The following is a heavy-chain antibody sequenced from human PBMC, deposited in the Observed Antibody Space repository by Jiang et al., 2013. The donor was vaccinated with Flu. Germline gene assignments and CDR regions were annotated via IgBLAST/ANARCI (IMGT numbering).Heavy chain of an antibody. V-gene: IGHV1-69*04. J-gene: IGHJ5*02. CDR2: IIPILGIA. Sequence: AEVKKPGASVKVSCKASGYTFDNYYMYWVRQAPGQGLEWMGRIIPILGIANYAQKFQGRVTITADKSTSTAYMELSSLRSEDTAVYYCARVSDYGEGWFDPWGQGTLVTVSS. CDR1: GYTFDNYY. D-gene: IGHD4-17*01. CDR3: ARVSDYGEGWFDP.